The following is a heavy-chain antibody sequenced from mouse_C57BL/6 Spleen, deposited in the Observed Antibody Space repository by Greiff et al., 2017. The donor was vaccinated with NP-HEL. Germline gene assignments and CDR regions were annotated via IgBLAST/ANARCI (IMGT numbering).Heavy chain of an antibody. CDR2: IYPGRGST. J-gene: IGHJ4*01. Sequence: QVQLQQPGAELVKPGASVKMSCKASGYTFTSYWITWVKQRPGQGLEWIGDIYPGRGSTNYNEKFKSKATLTVDTSSSTAYMQLSSLTSEDSAVYYCARSPSDYDYFYAMDYWGQGTSVTVSS. CDR3: ARSPSDYDYFYAMDY. CDR1: GYTFTSYW. D-gene: IGHD2-4*01. V-gene: IGHV1-55*01.